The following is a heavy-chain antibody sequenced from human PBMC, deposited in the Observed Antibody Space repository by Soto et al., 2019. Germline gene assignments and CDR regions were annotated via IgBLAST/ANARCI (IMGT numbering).Heavy chain of an antibody. J-gene: IGHJ3*02. V-gene: IGHV3-49*03. CDR3: TSPSLTRNAFDI. Sequence: GSLRLSCTASGFTFGDYAMSWFRQAPGKGLEWVGFIRSKAYGGTTEYAAPVKGRFTISRDDSKSIAYLQMNSLKTEDTAVYYCTSPSLTRNAFDIWGQGTMVTVSS. CDR1: GFTFGDYA. CDR2: IRSKAYGGTT.